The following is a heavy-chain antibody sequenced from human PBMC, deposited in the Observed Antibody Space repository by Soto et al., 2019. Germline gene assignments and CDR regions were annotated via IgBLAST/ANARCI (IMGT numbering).Heavy chain of an antibody. D-gene: IGHD4-17*01. CDR1: GFTFSSYA. Sequence: EVQLLESGGGLVQPGGSLGLSCAASGFTFSSYAMSWVRQAPGKGLEWVSAISGSGGSTYYADSVKGRFTISRDNSKNTVYLQMHSLRAKDTAVYYCAKDTDYGDDEPHFDYWGQGTLVTVSS. CDR2: ISGSGGST. CDR3: AKDTDYGDDEPHFDY. J-gene: IGHJ4*02. V-gene: IGHV3-23*01.